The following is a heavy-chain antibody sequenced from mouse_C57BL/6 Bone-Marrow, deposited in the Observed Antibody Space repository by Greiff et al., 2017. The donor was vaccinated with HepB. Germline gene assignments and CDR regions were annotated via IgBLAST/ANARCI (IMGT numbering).Heavy chain of an antibody. J-gene: IGHJ4*01. CDR1: GFTFSDYY. V-gene: IGHV5-12*01. CDR2: ISNGGGST. D-gene: IGHD4-1*01. CDR3: ARHRTGTVAMDY. Sequence: EVKLVESGGGLVQPGGSLKLSCAASGFTFSDYYMYWVRQTPEKRLEWVAYISNGGGSTYYPDTVKGRFTITRDNAKNTLYLQMSRLKSEDTAMYYCARHRTGTVAMDYWGQGTSVTVSS.